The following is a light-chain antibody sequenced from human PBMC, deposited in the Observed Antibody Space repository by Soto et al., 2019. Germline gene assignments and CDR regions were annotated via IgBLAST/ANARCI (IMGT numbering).Light chain of an antibody. V-gene: IGKV3-15*01. CDR2: GAS. CDR1: QSVSSN. CDR3: QQYNDWPHT. Sequence: ETVMTQSPPTLSVSPGEVATLSCRASQSVSSNLAWYKQRPGQTPRLLVYGASIRATGMSARFSGSGSGTEFTLTISSLQSEDFSLYYCQQYNDWPHTFGGGTKGEIK. J-gene: IGKJ4*01.